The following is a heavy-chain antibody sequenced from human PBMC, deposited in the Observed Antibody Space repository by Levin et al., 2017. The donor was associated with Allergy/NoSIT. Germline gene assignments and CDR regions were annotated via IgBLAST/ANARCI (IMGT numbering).Heavy chain of an antibody. CDR2: IYYSGST. Sequence: KPSETLSLTCTVSGGSISSYYWSWIRQPPGKGLEWIGYIYYSGSTNYNPSLKSRVTISVDTSKNQFSLKLSSVTAADTAVYYCAILGYCSGGSCYGDYWGQGTLVTVSS. J-gene: IGHJ4*02. D-gene: IGHD2-15*01. V-gene: IGHV4-59*01. CDR1: GGSISSYY. CDR3: AILGYCSGGSCYGDY.